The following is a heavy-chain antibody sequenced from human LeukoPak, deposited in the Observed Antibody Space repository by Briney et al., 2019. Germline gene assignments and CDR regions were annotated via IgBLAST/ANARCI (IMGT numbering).Heavy chain of an antibody. CDR2: ISSSSSYI. V-gene: IGHV3-21*01. D-gene: IGHD2-2*01. CDR1: GLTPSRCG. CDR3: ARDQGYCSSTSCYVGSDY. Sequence: PGGSLRLSCVASGLTPSRCGMSWVRQAPGKGLEWVSSISSSSSYIYYADSVKGRFTISRDNAKNSLYLQMNSLRAEDTAVYYCARDQGYCSSTSCYVGSDYWGQGTLVTVSS. J-gene: IGHJ4*02.